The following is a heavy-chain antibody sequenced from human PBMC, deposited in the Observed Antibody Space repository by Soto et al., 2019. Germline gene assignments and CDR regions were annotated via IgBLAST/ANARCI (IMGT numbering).Heavy chain of an antibody. D-gene: IGHD2-15*01. CDR1: GGSISSGGYY. CDR2: IYYSGST. V-gene: IGHV4-30-4*08. J-gene: IGHJ4*02. Sequence: SETLSLTCTVSGGSISSGGYYWSWIRQHPGKGLEWIGYIYYSGSTYYNPSLKSRVTISLDTSKNQFSLKLSSVTAADTAVYYCARVSLSGGYSVDNWGQGTLVTSPQ. CDR3: ARVSLSGGYSVDN.